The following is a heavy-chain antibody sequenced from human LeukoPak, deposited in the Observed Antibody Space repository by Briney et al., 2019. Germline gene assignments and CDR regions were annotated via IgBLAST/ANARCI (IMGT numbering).Heavy chain of an antibody. Sequence: SETLSLTCTVSGGSISSYYWSWIRQPPGRGLEWIGYIYYSGSTNYNPSLKSRVTISVDTSKNQFSLKLSSVTAADTAVYYCGYPSGITRAFDIWGQGTMVTVSS. V-gene: IGHV4-59*01. J-gene: IGHJ3*02. D-gene: IGHD3-10*01. CDR3: GYPSGITRAFDI. CDR1: GGSISSYY. CDR2: IYYSGST.